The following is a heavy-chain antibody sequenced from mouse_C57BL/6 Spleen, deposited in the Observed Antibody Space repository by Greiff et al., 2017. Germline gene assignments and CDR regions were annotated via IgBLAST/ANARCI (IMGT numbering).Heavy chain of an antibody. CDR2: INPGSGGT. CDR3: AREGYSPRYFDV. D-gene: IGHD2-12*01. J-gene: IGHJ1*03. CDR1: GYAFTNYL. Sequence: QVQLQQSGAELVRPGTSVKVSCKASGYAFTNYLIEWVKQRPGQGLEWIGVINPGSGGTNYNEKFKGKATLTADKSSSTAYMQLSSLTSEDSAVYCCAREGYSPRYFDVWGTGTTVTVSS. V-gene: IGHV1-54*01.